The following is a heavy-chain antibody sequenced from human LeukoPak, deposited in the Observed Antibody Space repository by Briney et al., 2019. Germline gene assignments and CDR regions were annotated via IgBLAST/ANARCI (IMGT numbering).Heavy chain of an antibody. J-gene: IGHJ3*02. CDR3: ARDRINYVWGSDAFDI. Sequence: GGSLRLSCAASGFTFSSYAMHWVRQAPGKGLEWVAVISYDGSNKYYADSVKGRFTISRDNSKNTLYLQMNSLRAEDTAVYYCARDRINYVWGSDAFDIWGQGTMVTVSS. D-gene: IGHD3-16*01. CDR2: ISYDGSNK. CDR1: GFTFSSYA. V-gene: IGHV3-30*04.